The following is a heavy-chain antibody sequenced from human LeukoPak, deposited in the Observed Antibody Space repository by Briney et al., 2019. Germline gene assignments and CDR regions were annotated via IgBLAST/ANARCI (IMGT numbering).Heavy chain of an antibody. CDR3: AKDRRPYCSSTSCLPDY. CDR2: ISYSGGTT. CDR1: GFTFTSYA. D-gene: IGHD2-2*01. V-gene: IGHV3-23*01. Sequence: GGSLRLSCASSGFTFTSYAVSWVRQAPGKGLEWVSTISYSGGTTYHTDSVKGRFTISRDNSKNTLYLQMNSLRAEDTAVYYCAKDRRPYCSSTSCLPDYWGQGTLVTVSS. J-gene: IGHJ4*02.